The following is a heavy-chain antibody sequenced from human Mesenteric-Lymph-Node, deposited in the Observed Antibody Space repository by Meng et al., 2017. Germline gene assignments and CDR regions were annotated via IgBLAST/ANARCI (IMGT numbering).Heavy chain of an antibody. J-gene: IGHJ4*02. Sequence: QVQRVQFGAAVKKLGASVKSSCKATGYTFSNYGISWVRQAPGQGLEWMGWIRGYSGNTKYAQKLQGRVTMTTDTSTNTAYMELRSLRSDDTAVYYCTRADIAAAGTGGYWGQGTLVTVSS. V-gene: IGHV1-18*01. D-gene: IGHD6-13*01. CDR2: IRGYSGNT. CDR3: TRADIAAAGTGGY. CDR1: GYTFSNYG.